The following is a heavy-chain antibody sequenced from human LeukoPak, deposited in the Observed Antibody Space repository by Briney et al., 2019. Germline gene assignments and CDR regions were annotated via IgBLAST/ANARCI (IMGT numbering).Heavy chain of an antibody. D-gene: IGHD6-13*01. Sequence: SVKVSCKASGGTFSSYAISWVRQAPGQVLEWMGRIIPILGIANYAQKFEGRVTITADKSTSTAYMELSSLRSEDAAVYYCASSVLDNWFDPWGQGTLVTVSS. CDR1: GGTFSSYA. J-gene: IGHJ5*02. V-gene: IGHV1-69*04. CDR3: ASSVLDNWFDP. CDR2: IIPILGIA.